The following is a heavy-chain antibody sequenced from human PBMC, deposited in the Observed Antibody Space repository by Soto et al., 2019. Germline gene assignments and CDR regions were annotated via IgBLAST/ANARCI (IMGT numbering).Heavy chain of an antibody. J-gene: IGHJ3*01. V-gene: IGHV3-23*01. CDR3: LREGRGSFDF. CDR1: GFIFTNYA. Sequence: EVQVSESGGGLVRPGGSLRLSCAASGFIFTNYAMNWVRQAPGKGLEWVSVIGGRGSSAYYADSVQGRFTISRDNSKNTLSLQMGSLTADDTAIYYCLREGRGSFDFWGRGTMVTVSS. D-gene: IGHD5-12*01. CDR2: IGGRGSSA.